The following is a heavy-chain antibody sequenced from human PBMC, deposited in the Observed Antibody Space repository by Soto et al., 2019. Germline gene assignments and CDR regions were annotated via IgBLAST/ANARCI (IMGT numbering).Heavy chain of an antibody. CDR1: GYSFTSYW. V-gene: IGHV5-51*01. Sequence: GESLKISCKGSGYSFTSYWIGWVRQMPGKGLEWMGIIYPGDSDTRYSPSFQGQVTISADKSISTAYLQWSSLKTSDTAMYYCARLSNIAAAGTYYGMDVWGQGTTVTVSS. D-gene: IGHD6-13*01. J-gene: IGHJ6*02. CDR3: ARLSNIAAAGTYYGMDV. CDR2: IYPGDSDT.